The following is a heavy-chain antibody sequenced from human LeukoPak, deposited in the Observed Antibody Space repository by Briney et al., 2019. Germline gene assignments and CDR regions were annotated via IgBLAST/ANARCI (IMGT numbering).Heavy chain of an antibody. V-gene: IGHV4-59*01. CDR2: IYYSGST. CDR1: GGSISSYY. Sequence: SETLSLTCTVSGGSISSYYWSWIRQPPGKGLEWIGYIYYSGSTNYNPSLKSRVTISVDTSKNQFSLKLSSVTAADTAVYYCARDRKFDYWGQGTLVTVSS. J-gene: IGHJ4*02. CDR3: ARDRKFDY.